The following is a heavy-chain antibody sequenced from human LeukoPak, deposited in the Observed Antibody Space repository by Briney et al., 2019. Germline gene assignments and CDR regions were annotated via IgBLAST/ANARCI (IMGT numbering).Heavy chain of an antibody. Sequence: SETLSLTCTVSGGSISSYYWSWIRQPPGKGLEWIGEINHSGSTNYNPSLKSRVTISVDTSKNQFSLKLSSVTAADTAVYYCARRIVATKGKYDYWGQGTLVTVSS. CDR3: ARRIVATKGKYDY. CDR2: INHSGST. J-gene: IGHJ4*02. D-gene: IGHD5-12*01. CDR1: GGSISSYY. V-gene: IGHV4-34*01.